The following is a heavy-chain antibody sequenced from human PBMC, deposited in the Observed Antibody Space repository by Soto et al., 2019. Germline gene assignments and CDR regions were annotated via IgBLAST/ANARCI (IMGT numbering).Heavy chain of an antibody. CDR1: GYTFTSYY. Sequence: AAVKVSCQASGYTFTSYYMHWVRQPPGQGLEWMGIINPSGGSTSYAQKFQGRVTMTRDTFTSTVYMELSSLRSEDTAVYYCARDLFKVAVALTYYYYGMDVWGQGTTVTVSS. V-gene: IGHV1-46*01. D-gene: IGHD6-19*01. J-gene: IGHJ6*02. CDR3: ARDLFKVAVALTYYYYGMDV. CDR2: INPSGGST.